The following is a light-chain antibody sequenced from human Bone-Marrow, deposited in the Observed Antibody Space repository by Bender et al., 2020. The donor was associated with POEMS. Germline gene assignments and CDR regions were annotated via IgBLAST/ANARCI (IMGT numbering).Light chain of an antibody. V-gene: IGLV1-44*01. CDR2: SNN. J-gene: IGLJ3*02. CDR3: SSWDDSLNGWV. Sequence: QSVLTQPPSASGTPGQSVTISCSGTSSNFGNNAANWYQHVPGTAPKLLIYSNNQRPSGVPDRFSASTSCTSASLAISGLHSDDEADYYCSSWDDSLNGWVCGGGTKLTVL. CDR1: SSNFGNNA.